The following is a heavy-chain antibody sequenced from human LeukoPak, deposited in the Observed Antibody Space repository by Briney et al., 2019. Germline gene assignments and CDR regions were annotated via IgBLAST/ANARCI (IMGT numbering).Heavy chain of an antibody. V-gene: IGHV3-30*02. D-gene: IGHD3-16*01. CDR2: IRYDGSNK. J-gene: IGHJ6*03. CDR1: GFTFSSYG. CDR3: ARAPIWGGMVTYYYMDV. Sequence: GGSLRLSCAASGFTFSSYGMHWVRQAPGKGLEWVAFIRYDGSNKYYADSVKGRFTISRDNSKNTLYLHVNSLRSEDTAVYYCARAPIWGGMVTYYYMDVWGKGTTVTISS.